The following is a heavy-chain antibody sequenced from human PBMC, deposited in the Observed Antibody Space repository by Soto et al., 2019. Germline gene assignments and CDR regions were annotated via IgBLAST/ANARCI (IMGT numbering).Heavy chain of an antibody. J-gene: IGHJ5*02. CDR3: ARGAVAGTGLIWFDP. D-gene: IGHD6-19*01. Sequence: QVQLQESGPGLVKPSETLSLTCTVSGGSISNYYWTWIRQPPGKGLEWIGYIYYSGNTNYNPSPQSRVTISLGASKKQLSLKVSSVTAADTAVYYCARGAVAGTGLIWFDPWGQGTLVTVSS. CDR1: GGSISNYY. V-gene: IGHV4-59*01. CDR2: IYYSGNT.